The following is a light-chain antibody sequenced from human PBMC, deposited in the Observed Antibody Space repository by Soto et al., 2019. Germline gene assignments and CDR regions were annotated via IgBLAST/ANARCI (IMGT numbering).Light chain of an antibody. CDR1: QTIGTY. V-gene: IGKV1-39*01. J-gene: IGKJ1*01. Sequence: IEVTQSPSSLAASLGDIVTITCRASQTIGTYVNWYRQKSGAAPELLIYDASTLQSGVPSRFRGGASGTDFTLTISSLQLDDFATYYCQQSYNTPLTFGQGTKV. CDR3: QQSYNTPLT. CDR2: DAS.